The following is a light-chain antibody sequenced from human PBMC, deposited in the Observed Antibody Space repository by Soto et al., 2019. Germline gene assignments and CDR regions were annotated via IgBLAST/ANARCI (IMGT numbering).Light chain of an antibody. CDR3: QQYGSSPT. V-gene: IGKV3-20*01. CDR1: HSVSSCY. J-gene: IGKJ1*01. CDR2: GAS. Sequence: EIVLTQSPGTLSFSPGERATLSCSASHSVSSCYLGWYHQNPGQAPMLLICGASSRATGIPDMFSGSGAGTVFTLTISRLDPEYFAVYCCQQYGSSPTFGQGTKVDIK.